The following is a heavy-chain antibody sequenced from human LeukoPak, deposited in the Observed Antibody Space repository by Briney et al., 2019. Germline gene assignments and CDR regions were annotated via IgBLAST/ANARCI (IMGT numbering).Heavy chain of an antibody. J-gene: IGHJ3*01. CDR3: AREGSSGQDWYALDV. CDR2: MYFNSGAT. Sequence: ASVKVCCKASGFTFTGYYVQWLRQAPGQGLEWVGWMYFNSGATRYAPKFQGRVTMTRDTSINTAYMELSSLRADDTAMYYCAREGSSGQDWYALDVWGQETMVTVSS. CDR1: GFTFTGYY. D-gene: IGHD5-12*01. V-gene: IGHV1-2*02.